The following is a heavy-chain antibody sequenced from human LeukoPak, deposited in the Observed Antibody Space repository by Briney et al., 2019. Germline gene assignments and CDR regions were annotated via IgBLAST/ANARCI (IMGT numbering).Heavy chain of an antibody. D-gene: IGHD3-10*01. J-gene: IGHJ4*02. Sequence: SSVKVSCKASGYTFTGYYMHWVGQAPRQGLEWVGWINPNSGGTNYAQKFQGWVTMTRDTSISTAYMELSRLRSDDTAVYYCARGRWFGEFHFDYWGQGTLVTVSS. CDR2: INPNSGGT. V-gene: IGHV1-2*04. CDR1: GYTFTGYY. CDR3: ARGRWFGEFHFDY.